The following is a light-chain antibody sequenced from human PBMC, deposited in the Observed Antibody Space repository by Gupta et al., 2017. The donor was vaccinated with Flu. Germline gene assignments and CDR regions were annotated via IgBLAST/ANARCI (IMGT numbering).Light chain of an antibody. CDR2: WAS. CDR3: KQYYMSPQS. CDR1: QSILYNSNNKNY. J-gene: IGKJ2*03. V-gene: IGKV4-1*01. Sequence: EIVMTQSPDSLSVSLGERATINCKSSQSILYNSNNKNYLAWYQQKPGQPLKLLISWASTRESGVPARFSGSGSGTDFTLTINSLQAEDVAVYYCKQYYMSPQSFGQGTKLEIK.